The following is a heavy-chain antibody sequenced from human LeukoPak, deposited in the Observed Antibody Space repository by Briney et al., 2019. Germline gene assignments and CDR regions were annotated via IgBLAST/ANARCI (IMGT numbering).Heavy chain of an antibody. CDR2: ISGSGGRT. V-gene: IGHV3-23*01. CDR1: GFTFSTYG. D-gene: IGHD6-13*01. J-gene: IGHJ5*02. Sequence: GGSLRLSCAASGFTFSTYGMTWVRQAPRKGLEWVSDISGSGGRTHYADSVKGRFTISRDNSKNTLYLQMNSLRAEDTAVYYCARARGQQLKIYWFDPWGQGTLVTVSS. CDR3: ARARGQQLKIYWFDP.